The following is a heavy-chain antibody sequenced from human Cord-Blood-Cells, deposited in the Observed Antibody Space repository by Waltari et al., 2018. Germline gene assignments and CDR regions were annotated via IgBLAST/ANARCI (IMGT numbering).Heavy chain of an antibody. CDR1: GGSFSGYY. V-gene: IGHV4-34*01. J-gene: IGHJ4*02. D-gene: IGHD3-3*01. Sequence: QVQLQQWGAGLFKPSETLSLTCAVYGGSFSGYYWSWIRQPPGKGLEWIGEINHSGSTTYIPSLTTRATISVDTSKNQFSLKLSSVTAADTAVYYCARGRSGYYYPDYWGQGTLVTVSS. CDR2: INHSGST. CDR3: ARGRSGYYYPDY.